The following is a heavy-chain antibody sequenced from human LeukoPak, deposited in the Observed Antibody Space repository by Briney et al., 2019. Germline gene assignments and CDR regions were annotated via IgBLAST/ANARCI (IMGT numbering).Heavy chain of an antibody. Sequence: GGSLRFSCAASGFTFSNAWMSWVRQAPGKGLEWVGRIKSKTDGGTTDYAAPVKGRFTISRDDSKNTLYLQMNGLKTEDTAVYYCTTDPQWLAADYWGQGTLVTVSS. V-gene: IGHV3-15*01. CDR2: IKSKTDGGTT. CDR1: GFTFSNAW. J-gene: IGHJ4*02. D-gene: IGHD6-19*01. CDR3: TTDPQWLAADY.